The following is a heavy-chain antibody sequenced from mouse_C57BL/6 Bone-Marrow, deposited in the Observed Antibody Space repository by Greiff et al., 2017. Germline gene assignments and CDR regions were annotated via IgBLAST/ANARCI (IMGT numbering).Heavy chain of an antibody. CDR2: INPYNGGT. Sequence: EVQGVESGPVLVKPGASVKMSCKASGYTFTDYYMNWVKQSHGKSLEWIGVINPYNGGTSYNQKFKGKATLTVDKSSSTAYMELNSLTSEDSAVYYCASYSNSWYFDVWGTGTTVTVSS. CDR3: ASYSNSWYFDV. D-gene: IGHD2-5*01. V-gene: IGHV1-19*01. J-gene: IGHJ1*03. CDR1: GYTFTDYY.